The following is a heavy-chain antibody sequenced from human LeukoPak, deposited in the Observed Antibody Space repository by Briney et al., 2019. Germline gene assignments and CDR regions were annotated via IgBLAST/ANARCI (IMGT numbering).Heavy chain of an antibody. V-gene: IGHV4-30-4*08. Sequence: SETLSLTCTVSGGSISSGDYYWSWIRQPPGKGLEWIGYIYYSGSTYYNPSLKSRVTISVDTSKNKFSLKLSSVTAADTAVYYCAREVVEYQLLNLFDYWGQGTLVTVSS. D-gene: IGHD2-2*01. CDR2: IYYSGST. J-gene: IGHJ4*02. CDR1: GGSISSGDYY. CDR3: AREVVEYQLLNLFDY.